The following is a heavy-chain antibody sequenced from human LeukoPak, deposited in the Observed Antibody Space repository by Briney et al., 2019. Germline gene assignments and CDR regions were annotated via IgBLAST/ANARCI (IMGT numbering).Heavy chain of an antibody. J-gene: IGHJ4*02. CDR3: ARVSYDFWSGYLTMAATHLDY. CDR2: VSSDGGIK. CDR1: GFTFTNYV. V-gene: IGHV3-30-3*01. D-gene: IGHD3-3*01. Sequence: SLRLSCVVSGFTFTNYVVHWVRQAPGKGLEWVTLVSSDGGIKYYADSVKGRFSVSRDISKNTLYLQMNSLRVDDTAVYYCARVSYDFWSGYLTMAATHLDYWGQGTLVTVSS.